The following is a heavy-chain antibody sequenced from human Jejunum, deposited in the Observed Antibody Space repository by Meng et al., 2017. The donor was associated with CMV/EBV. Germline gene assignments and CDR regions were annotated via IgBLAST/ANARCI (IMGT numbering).Heavy chain of an antibody. CDR3: AKDHGFYDFWSGYYYYYGRDV. V-gene: IGHV3-33*06. CDR1: A. D-gene: IGHD3-3*01. J-gene: IGHJ6*02. CDR2: IWDDGSNK. Sequence: ARYWVLLAPGKGLEWWAVIWDDGSNKYYADSVKGRFTISRDNSRNTLYLQMNSLRVEDTCVYYCAKDHGFYDFWSGYYYYYGRDVWGQGTTVTVSS.